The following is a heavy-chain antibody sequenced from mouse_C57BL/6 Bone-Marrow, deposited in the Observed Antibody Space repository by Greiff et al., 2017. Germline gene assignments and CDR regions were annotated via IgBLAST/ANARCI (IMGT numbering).Heavy chain of an antibody. CDR1: GYTFTNYW. D-gene: IGHD2-4*01. V-gene: IGHV1-64*01. Sequence: QVQLQQPGAELVKPGASVKLSCQASGYTFTNYWMHWVKQRPGQGLEWIGMMHPNGGSPDYNEKFKSEATLSVDKSSRTAYMELSSLTSEDSAVYYCARSYDYDDYTMDDWGQGTSVTVSS. CDR3: ARSYDYDDYTMDD. J-gene: IGHJ4*01. CDR2: MHPNGGSP.